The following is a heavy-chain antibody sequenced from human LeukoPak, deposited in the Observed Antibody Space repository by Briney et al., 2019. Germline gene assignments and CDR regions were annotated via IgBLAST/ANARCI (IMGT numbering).Heavy chain of an antibody. CDR3: ATQEGEPPSLMYY. D-gene: IGHD3-16*01. Sequence: ASVKVSCEASGGTFSSYAISWVRQAPGQGLEWMGGIIPIFGTANYAQKFQGRVTITADESTSTAYMELSSLRSEDTAVYYCATQEGEPPSLMYYWGQGTLVTVSS. V-gene: IGHV1-69*13. J-gene: IGHJ4*02. CDR2: IIPIFGTA. CDR1: GGTFSSYA.